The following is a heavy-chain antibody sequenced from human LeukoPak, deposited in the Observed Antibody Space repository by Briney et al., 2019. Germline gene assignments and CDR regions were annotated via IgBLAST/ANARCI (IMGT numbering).Heavy chain of an antibody. CDR1: GFTFSSYW. CDR3: ARGYCSGGSCYPFDY. D-gene: IGHD2-15*01. V-gene: IGHV3-74*01. CDR2: INTDGSST. J-gene: IGHJ4*02. Sequence: GGSLRLSCAASGFTFSSYWMHWVRQAPGKRLVWVSRINTDGSSTSYADSVKGRFTISRDNAKNTLYLQMNSLRAEDTAVYYCARGYCSGGSCYPFDYCGQGTLVTVSS.